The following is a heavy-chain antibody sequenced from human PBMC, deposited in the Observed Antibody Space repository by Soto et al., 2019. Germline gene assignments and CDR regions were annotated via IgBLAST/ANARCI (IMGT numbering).Heavy chain of an antibody. D-gene: IGHD3-22*01. Sequence: GGSLTLSCAASGFTFSSHAMSWVRQAPGAGLEWVSAISGSGGSTYYADSVKGRLTTSRDNSKNTLYLQMTSLRAEDTAVYYCAKDISPYCYDISGSGNYGMDVWGQGTTVTVSS. CDR3: AKDISPYCYDISGSGNYGMDV. CDR1: GFTFSSHA. J-gene: IGHJ6*02. CDR2: ISGSGGST. V-gene: IGHV3-23*01.